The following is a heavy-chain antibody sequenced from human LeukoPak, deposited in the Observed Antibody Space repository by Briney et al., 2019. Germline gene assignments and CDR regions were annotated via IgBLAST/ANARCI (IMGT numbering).Heavy chain of an antibody. D-gene: IGHD4-17*01. J-gene: IGHJ4*02. CDR2: ISGSGGST. CDR3: AKDQRAYGDYVPFDY. Sequence: GGSLRLSCAASGFTFSSYAMSWVRQAPGKGLEWVSDISGSGGSTYYADSVKGRFTISRDNSKNTLYLQMNSLRAEDTAVYYCAKDQRAYGDYVPFDYWGLGTLVTVSS. CDR1: GFTFSSYA. V-gene: IGHV3-23*01.